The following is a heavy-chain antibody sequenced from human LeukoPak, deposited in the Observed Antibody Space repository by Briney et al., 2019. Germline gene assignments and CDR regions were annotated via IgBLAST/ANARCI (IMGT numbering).Heavy chain of an antibody. CDR1: GFTFSSYG. V-gene: IGHV3-30*02. CDR3: AKDDGSSSWQKSYYFDY. Sequence: PGGSLRLSCAASGFTFSSYGMHGVRQAPGKGLEWVAFIRYDGSNKYYADSVKGRFTISRDNSKNTLYLQMNSLRAEDTAVYYCAKDDGSSSWQKSYYFDYWGQGTLVTVSS. CDR2: IRYDGSNK. D-gene: IGHD6-13*01. J-gene: IGHJ4*02.